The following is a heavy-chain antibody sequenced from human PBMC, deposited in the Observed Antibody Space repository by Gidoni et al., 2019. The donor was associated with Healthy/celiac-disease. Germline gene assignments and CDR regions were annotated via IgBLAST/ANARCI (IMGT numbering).Heavy chain of an antibody. D-gene: IGHD2-2*01. J-gene: IGHJ4*02. CDR3: ARHYAPPNSDIVVVPAAPFDY. CDR1: GYSFTSYW. V-gene: IGHV5-51*01. CDR2: IYPGDSDT. Sequence: EVQLVQSGAEVKKPGESLKISCKGSGYSFTSYWIGWGRHMPGNGREWTGIIYPGDSDTRYSPSFQGQVTISADKSISTAYLQWSSRKASDTAMYYCARHYAPPNSDIVVVPAAPFDYWGQGTLVTVSS.